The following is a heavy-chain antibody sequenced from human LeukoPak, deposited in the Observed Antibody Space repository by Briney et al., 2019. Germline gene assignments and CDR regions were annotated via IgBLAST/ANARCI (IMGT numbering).Heavy chain of an antibody. V-gene: IGHV3-48*04. CDR2: ISSSSSTI. J-gene: IGHJ6*03. CDR3: ARELTDTAAYYMDV. D-gene: IGHD5-18*01. Sequence: GGSLRLSCAASGFTFSSYSMNWVRQAPGKGLEWVSYISSSSSTIYYADSVKGRFTISRDNAKNSLYLQMNSLRAEDTAVYYCARELTDTAAYYMDVWGKGTTVTVSS. CDR1: GFTFSSYS.